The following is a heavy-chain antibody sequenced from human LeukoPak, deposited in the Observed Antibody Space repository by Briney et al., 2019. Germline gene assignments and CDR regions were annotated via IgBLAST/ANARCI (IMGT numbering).Heavy chain of an antibody. Sequence: GGSLRLSCAASGFTFSSYGMTWVRQAPGKGLEWVASINQDGGEIHYVDSVKGRFTISRDNAKNSLYLQMNSLTAEDTAVHYCVGAYHPGGWFDPWGQGTLVTVSS. V-gene: IGHV3-7*04. D-gene: IGHD2-21*01. CDR1: GFTFSSYG. CDR3: VGAYHPGGWFDP. CDR2: INQDGGEI. J-gene: IGHJ5*02.